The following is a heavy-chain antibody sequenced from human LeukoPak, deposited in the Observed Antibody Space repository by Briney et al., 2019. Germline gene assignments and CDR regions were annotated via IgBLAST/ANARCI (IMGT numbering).Heavy chain of an antibody. CDR1: GFTFNNYA. D-gene: IGHD3-16*02. CDR3: AKGSDGYRPYYFDY. V-gene: IGHV3-23*01. J-gene: IGHJ4*02. CDR2: IGGGGITT. Sequence: GGSLRLSCTTPGFTFNNYAMSWVRQAPGKGLDWFSAIGGGGITTYYADSVKGRFTISRDNSKGTLYLQMNSLRVEDTAVYYCAKGSDGYRPYYFDYWGQGTLVAVSS.